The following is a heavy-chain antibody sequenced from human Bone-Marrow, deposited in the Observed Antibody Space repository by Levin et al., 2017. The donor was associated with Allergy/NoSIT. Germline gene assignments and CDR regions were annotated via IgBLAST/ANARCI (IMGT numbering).Heavy chain of an antibody. D-gene: IGHD3-16*02. CDR2: IIPMFGVA. CDR3: ARDSLRLGDLSPDL. Sequence: KISCKASGDTFSNFMICWVRQAPGQGLEWMGRIIPMFGVANYAPKFQGRVTITADRSTNTAYMELNTLRSEDTAVYYCARDSLRLGDLSPDLWGPGTLVTVSS. CDR1: GDTFSNFM. V-gene: IGHV1-69*04. J-gene: IGHJ5*02.